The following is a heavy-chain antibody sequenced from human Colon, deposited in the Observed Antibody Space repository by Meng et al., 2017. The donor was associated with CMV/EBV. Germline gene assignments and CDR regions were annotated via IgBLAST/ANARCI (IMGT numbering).Heavy chain of an antibody. Sequence: ASVKVSCKASGYTFTGHYLHWVRQAPGQGLEWMGVINPNGGGTTYSQKFEGRVTMTSDTSTSTVYMELSSLRSEDTAVYYCARVRGSYPGDYYYGMDVWGQGTTV. CDR3: ARVRGSYPGDYYYGMDV. J-gene: IGHJ6*02. CDR1: GYTFTGHY. V-gene: IGHV1-46*01. D-gene: IGHD1-26*01. CDR2: INPNGGGT.